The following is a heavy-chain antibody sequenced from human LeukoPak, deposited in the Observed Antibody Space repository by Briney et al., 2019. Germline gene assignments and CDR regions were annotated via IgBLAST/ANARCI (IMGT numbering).Heavy chain of an antibody. V-gene: IGHV1-69*13. D-gene: IGHD3-9*01. CDR2: IIPIFGTA. J-gene: IGHJ4*02. Sequence: ASVKVSCKASGGTFSSYAISWVRQAPGQGLESMGGIIPIFGTANYAQKFQGRVTITADESTSTAYMELSSLRSEDTAVYYCARDRPSLTGFDYWGQGTLVTVSS. CDR3: ARDRPSLTGFDY. CDR1: GGTFSSYA.